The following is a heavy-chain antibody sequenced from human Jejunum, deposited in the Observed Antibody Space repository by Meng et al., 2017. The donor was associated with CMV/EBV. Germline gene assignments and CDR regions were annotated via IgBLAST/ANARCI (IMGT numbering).Heavy chain of an antibody. D-gene: IGHD7-27*01. CDR3: AKFSATGAYYLGTDV. CDR1: GASIRSYY. V-gene: IGHV4-59*01. J-gene: IGHJ6*02. Sequence: GASIRSYYWTWIRQPPGKGLEWIGCIYYSGYTNYNPSLKSRVTISVDTSRNQFSLRLTSVTAADTAVYFCAKFSATGAYYLGTDVWGQGTSVTVSS. CDR2: IYYSGYT.